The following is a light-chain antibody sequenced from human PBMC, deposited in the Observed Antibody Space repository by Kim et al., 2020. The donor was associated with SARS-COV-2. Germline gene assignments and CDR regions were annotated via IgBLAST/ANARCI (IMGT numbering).Light chain of an antibody. CDR1: SGHSNYA. J-gene: IGLJ3*02. Sequence: GASVRLTCTLSSGHSNYAIAWHQQQPEKGPRYLMKVNGDGRHTKGDGIPDRFSGSSSGAERYLTISSLQSEDEADYYCQTWGTGWVFGGGTQLTVL. CDR2: VNGDGRH. CDR3: QTWGTGWV. V-gene: IGLV4-69*01.